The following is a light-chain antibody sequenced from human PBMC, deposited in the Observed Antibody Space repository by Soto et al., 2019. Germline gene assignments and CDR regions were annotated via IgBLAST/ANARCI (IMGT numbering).Light chain of an antibody. CDR1: QSISSY. CDR2: AAS. Sequence: DIQITQSPSSLSASVGDRVTIPCRASQSISSYLNWYQQKPGKPPKLLIYAASSLQSGVPSRFSGSGSGTDFTLTISSLQPEDFSTYYCQQSYSTPITFGQGTRLEIK. J-gene: IGKJ5*01. CDR3: QQSYSTPIT. V-gene: IGKV1-39*01.